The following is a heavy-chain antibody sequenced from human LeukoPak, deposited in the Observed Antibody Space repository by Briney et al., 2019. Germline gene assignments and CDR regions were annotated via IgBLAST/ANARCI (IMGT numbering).Heavy chain of an antibody. D-gene: IGHD1-26*01. CDR1: GGSISSYY. CDR3: ARYSGNPAWYFDY. V-gene: IGHV4-59*01. CDR2: IYSSGST. J-gene: IGHJ4*02. Sequence: SETLSLTCTVSGGSISSYYWSWIRQPPGRGLEWIGHIYSSGSTKKNSALESRISLSVDTSKNQFSLRISSVTAADTAVYYCARYSGNPAWYFDYWGQGTLVSVSS.